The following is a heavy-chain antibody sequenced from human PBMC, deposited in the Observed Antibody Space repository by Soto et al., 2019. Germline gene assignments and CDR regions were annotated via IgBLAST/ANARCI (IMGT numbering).Heavy chain of an antibody. CDR1: GYTFTSYG. V-gene: IGHV1-18*01. D-gene: IGHD1-26*01. J-gene: IGHJ5*02. Sequence: QVQLVQSGAEVKKPGASVKVSCKASGYTFTSYGISWVRQAPGQGLEWMGWISAYNGNTNYAPKLQGRVTMTTDTPTSPAYMAPRSLRSSDTAVYYCASAPVGGTGFDPWGQGTLVPVSS. CDR3: ASAPVGGTGFDP. CDR2: ISAYNGNT.